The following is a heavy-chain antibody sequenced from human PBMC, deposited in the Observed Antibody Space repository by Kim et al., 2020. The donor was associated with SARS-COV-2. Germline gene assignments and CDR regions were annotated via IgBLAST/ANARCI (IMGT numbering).Heavy chain of an antibody. Sequence: GESLKISCKGSGYSFTSYWIGWVRQMPGKSLEWMGIIYPGDSDTRYSPSFQGQVTISADKSISTAYLQWSSLKASDTAMYYCARWGPRVGRPHPFYSSSSGADPWGQGTLVTVSS. J-gene: IGHJ5*02. CDR1: GYSFTSYW. CDR3: ARWGPRVGRPHPFYSSSSGADP. D-gene: IGHD6-13*01. V-gene: IGHV5-51*01. CDR2: IYPGDSDT.